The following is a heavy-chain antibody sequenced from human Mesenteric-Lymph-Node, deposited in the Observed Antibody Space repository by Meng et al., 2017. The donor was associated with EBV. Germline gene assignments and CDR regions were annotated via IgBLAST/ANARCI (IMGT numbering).Heavy chain of an antibody. Sequence: VRLVQSGGEVKEPGASVTVSLTSSDVFCNYVFNWVRQAPGQGLEWMGWISARTGNTHYAEKFQGRITMTTDTPSKTVFLEVRSLKSDDTAVYYCARDWGYGDFDPCVFWGQGTLVTVSS. V-gene: IGHV1-18*01. J-gene: IGHJ4*02. CDR2: ISARTGNT. D-gene: IGHD4-17*01. CDR1: DVFCNYV. CDR3: ARDWGYGDFDPCVF.